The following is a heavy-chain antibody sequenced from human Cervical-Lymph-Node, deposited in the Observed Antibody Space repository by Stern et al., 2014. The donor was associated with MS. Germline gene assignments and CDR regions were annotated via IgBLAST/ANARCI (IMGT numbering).Heavy chain of an antibody. V-gene: IGHV5-51*01. Sequence: EVQLVQSGAEVKKPGESLKISCRGFGYSFTSRWIAWVRQMPGNGLEWMGIIHPGESAVRYSPSLQGQVTLSADKSINTAYLQWSSLKASDSAMYYCATVAIFGSVLDVWGQGITVTVSS. CDR1: GYSFTSRW. CDR3: ATVAIFGSVLDV. CDR2: IHPGESAV. D-gene: IGHD3-3*01. J-gene: IGHJ6*02.